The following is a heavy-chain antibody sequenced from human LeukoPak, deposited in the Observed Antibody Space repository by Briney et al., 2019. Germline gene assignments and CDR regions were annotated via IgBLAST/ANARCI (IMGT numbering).Heavy chain of an antibody. CDR3: ARPPYSSSWSEDAFDI. D-gene: IGHD6-13*01. CDR1: GYSFISHW. Sequence: GESLRISCKGSGYSFISHWISWVRQMPGKGLEWMGRIDPSDSYTNYSPSFQGHVTISADKAISTAYLQWSSLEASDTAMYYCARPPYSSSWSEDAFDIWGQGTMVTVSS. CDR2: IDPSDSYT. J-gene: IGHJ3*02. V-gene: IGHV5-10-1*01.